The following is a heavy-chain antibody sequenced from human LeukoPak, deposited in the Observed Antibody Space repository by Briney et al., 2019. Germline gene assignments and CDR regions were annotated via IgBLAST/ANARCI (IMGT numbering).Heavy chain of an antibody. Sequence: GGSLRLSCAASGFTFSSYAMAWVRQAPGKGLEWVSSISGGGGTTYHADSVKGRFTISRDNSYNTLYLEMNGLRAEDTAVYYCAMAVAGPTTDPFDYWGQGTLVTVSS. J-gene: IGHJ4*02. D-gene: IGHD6-19*01. CDR1: GFTFSSYA. CDR3: AMAVAGPTTDPFDY. V-gene: IGHV3-23*01. CDR2: ISGGGGTT.